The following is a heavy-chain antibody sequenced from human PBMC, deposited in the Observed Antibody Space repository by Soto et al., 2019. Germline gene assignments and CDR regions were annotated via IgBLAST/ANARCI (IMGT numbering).Heavy chain of an antibody. D-gene: IGHD5-18*01. CDR2: ISSSSSTI. CDR3: ARDPGSSYGPPDY. J-gene: IGHJ4*02. Sequence: PGGSLRLSCAASGFTVSDYCMNWVRQAPGKGLEWVSYISSSSSTIYYADSVKGRFTISRDNSKNSLYLQMNSLRDEDTAVYYCARDPGSSYGPPDYWGQGTLVTVSS. CDR1: GFTVSDYC. V-gene: IGHV3-48*02.